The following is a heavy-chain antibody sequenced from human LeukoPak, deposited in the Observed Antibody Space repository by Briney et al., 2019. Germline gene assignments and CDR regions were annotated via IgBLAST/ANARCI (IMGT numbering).Heavy chain of an antibody. J-gene: IGHJ5*02. Sequence: ASVKVSCKVSGFAFTEMSIHWVRQTPRKGLEWMGGFDPESGERVYAQRFRGRVTLSEDTSTDTAYMELSSLTSEDTAVYYCADFGVVTHWFDPWGEGTLVTVSS. D-gene: IGHD3-3*01. CDR3: ADFGVVTHWFDP. CDR1: GFAFTEMS. CDR2: FDPESGER. V-gene: IGHV1-24*01.